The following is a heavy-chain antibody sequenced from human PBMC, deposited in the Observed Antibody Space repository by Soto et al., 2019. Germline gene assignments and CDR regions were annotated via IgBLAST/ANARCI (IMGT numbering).Heavy chain of an antibody. J-gene: IGHJ6*03. CDR3: ARDLSWGSNWYYYMHV. V-gene: IGHV3-23*01. CDR2: ISGSGANT. Sequence: LGGSLRLSCAASGFTFSNHAMTWVRQAPGKGLQWVSTISGSGANTYYADSVKGRFTISRDNSKNMMYLQVNNLRAEDTAACYCARDLSWGSNWYYYMHVWGKGTTVTVSS. CDR1: GFTFSNHA. D-gene: IGHD7-27*01.